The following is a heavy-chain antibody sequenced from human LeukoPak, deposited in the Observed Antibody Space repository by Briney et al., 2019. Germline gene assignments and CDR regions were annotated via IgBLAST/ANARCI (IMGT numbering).Heavy chain of an antibody. CDR2: INHSGST. J-gene: IGHJ3*02. CDR1: GGSFSGYY. Sequence: SETLSLTCAVYGGSFSGYYRSWISQPPGKGLEWIGEINHSGSTYYNPSLKSRVTISVDTSKNQFSLKLSSVTAADTAVYYCARGIQLWFENAFDIWGQGTMVTVSS. V-gene: IGHV4-34*01. CDR3: ARGIQLWFENAFDI. D-gene: IGHD5-18*01.